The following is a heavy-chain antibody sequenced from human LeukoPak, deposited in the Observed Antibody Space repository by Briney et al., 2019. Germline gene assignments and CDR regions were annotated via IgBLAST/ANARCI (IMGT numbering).Heavy chain of an antibody. CDR1: GYTLTELS. Sequence: ASVNVSCKVSGYTLTELSMHWVRQAPGKGLEWMGGFDPEDGETIYAQKFQGRVTMTEDTSTDTAYMELSSLRSEDTAVYYCATLYSYGSLACFDYWGQGTLVTVSS. CDR2: FDPEDGET. D-gene: IGHD5-18*01. J-gene: IGHJ4*02. V-gene: IGHV1-24*01. CDR3: ATLYSYGSLACFDY.